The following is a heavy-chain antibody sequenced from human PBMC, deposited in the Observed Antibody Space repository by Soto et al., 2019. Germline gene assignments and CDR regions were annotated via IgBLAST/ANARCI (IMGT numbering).Heavy chain of an antibody. CDR1: GFTFNNYA. Sequence: EVQLLESGGGLVQPGGSLRLSCAASGFTFNNYAMGWVRQAPGKGLEWVSAITDSGDDTYYLDSVNGRFTISRDNSKSTLYLQMNSLRAEDTAIYYCAKLGSSSWSPHYYFDYWGQGTLVTVSS. V-gene: IGHV3-23*01. D-gene: IGHD2-2*01. J-gene: IGHJ4*02. CDR3: AKLGSSSWSPHYYFDY. CDR2: ITDSGDDT.